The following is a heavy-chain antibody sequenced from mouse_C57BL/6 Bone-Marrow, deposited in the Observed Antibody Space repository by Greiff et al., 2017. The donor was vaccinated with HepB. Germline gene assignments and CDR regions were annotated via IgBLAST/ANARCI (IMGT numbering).Heavy chain of an antibody. J-gene: IGHJ4*01. CDR2: IYPGDGDT. CDR1: GYAFSSSW. CDR3: ARGGLRLMDY. D-gene: IGHD1-2*01. Sequence: QVQLQQSGPELVKPGASVKISCKASGYAFSSSWMNWVKQRPGKGLEWIGRIYPGDGDTNYNGKFKGKATLTADKSSSTAYMQLSSLTSEDSAVYFCARGGLRLMDYWGQGTSVTVSS. V-gene: IGHV1-82*01.